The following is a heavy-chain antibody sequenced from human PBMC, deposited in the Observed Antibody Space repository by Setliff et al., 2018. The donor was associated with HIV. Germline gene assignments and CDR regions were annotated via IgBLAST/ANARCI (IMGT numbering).Heavy chain of an antibody. J-gene: IGHJ4*02. Sequence: ASVKVSCKASGYTFTGYYMHWVRQAPGQGLEWMGWINPKSDGTNYAQKFQGWITMTRDTSISTDYMELSRLRSDDTAVYYCARGMYYYDTSGYYQYYFDYWGQGTLVTVSS. CDR1: GYTFTGYY. V-gene: IGHV1-2*04. CDR3: ARGMYYYDTSGYYQYYFDY. D-gene: IGHD3-22*01. CDR2: INPKSDGT.